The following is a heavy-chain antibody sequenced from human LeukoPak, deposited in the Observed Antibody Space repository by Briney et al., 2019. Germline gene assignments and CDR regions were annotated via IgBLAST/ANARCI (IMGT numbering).Heavy chain of an antibody. J-gene: IGHJ4*02. CDR3: AKAKGSGLKYYFDY. Sequence: RGSLRLSCAASGFTFSNYAMTWVRQAPGKGLEWVSGISGSGGSTYYADSVKGRFTVSRDNSKNTLFLQMNSLRAEDTAVYYCAKAKGSGLKYYFDYWGQGTLVTVSS. D-gene: IGHD6-19*01. CDR1: GFTFSNYA. V-gene: IGHV3-23*01. CDR2: ISGSGGST.